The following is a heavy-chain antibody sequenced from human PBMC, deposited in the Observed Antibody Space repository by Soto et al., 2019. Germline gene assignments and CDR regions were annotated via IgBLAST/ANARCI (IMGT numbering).Heavy chain of an antibody. CDR3: ARERDGFWSGVLEVYGMDV. D-gene: IGHD3-3*01. CDR2: ISAYNGRT. Sequence: QVQLVQSGAEVKKPGASVEVSCKASGYTFSNYGINWVRQAPGQGLEWMGWISAYNGRTNYSQELQGRVTMTTDISPSIAYMQLRSLRSDDTAVYYCARERDGFWSGVLEVYGMDVWGQGPTVTVSS. CDR1: GYTFSNYG. J-gene: IGHJ6*02. V-gene: IGHV1-18*01.